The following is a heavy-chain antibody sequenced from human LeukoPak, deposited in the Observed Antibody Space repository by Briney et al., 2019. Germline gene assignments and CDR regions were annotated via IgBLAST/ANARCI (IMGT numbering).Heavy chain of an antibody. Sequence: SVKVSCKASGGTFSSYAISWVRQAPGQGLEWMGRIIPIFGTANYAQKFRGRVTITTDESTSTAYMELSSLRSEDTAVYYCAKEYLAAAGTFDYWGQGTLVTVSS. CDR3: AKEYLAAAGTFDY. J-gene: IGHJ4*02. CDR2: IIPIFGTA. V-gene: IGHV1-69*05. D-gene: IGHD6-13*01. CDR1: GGTFSSYA.